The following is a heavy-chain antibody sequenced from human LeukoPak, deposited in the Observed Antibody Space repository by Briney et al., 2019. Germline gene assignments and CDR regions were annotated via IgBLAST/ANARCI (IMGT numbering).Heavy chain of an antibody. J-gene: IGHJ4*02. V-gene: IGHV3-33*01. Sequence: GGSLRLSCAASGLTFSIYAMHWVPQAPGKGLEWVAVIWYDGSNKYYADSVKGRFTISRDNSKNTLYLQMNSLRAEDTAVYYCARESNSLNWIWGQGTLVTVSS. CDR3: ARESNSLNWI. CDR2: IWYDGSNK. D-gene: IGHD3/OR15-3a*01. CDR1: GLTFSIYA.